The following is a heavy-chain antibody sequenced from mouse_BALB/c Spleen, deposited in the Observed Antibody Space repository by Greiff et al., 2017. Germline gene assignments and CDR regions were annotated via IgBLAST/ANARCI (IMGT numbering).Heavy chain of an antibody. Sequence: EVQGVESGGGLVKPGGSLKLSCAASGFTFSSYAMSWVRQTPEKRLEWVATISSGGSYTYYPDSVKGRFTISRDNAKNTLYLQMSSLRSEDTAMYYCARQGGGNGMDYWGQGTSVTVSS. CDR3: ARQGGGNGMDY. J-gene: IGHJ4*01. CDR1: GFTFSSYA. CDR2: ISSGGSYT. D-gene: IGHD2-1*01. V-gene: IGHV5-9-3*01.